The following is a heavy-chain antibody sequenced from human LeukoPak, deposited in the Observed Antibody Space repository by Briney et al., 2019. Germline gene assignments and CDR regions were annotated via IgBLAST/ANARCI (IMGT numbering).Heavy chain of an antibody. CDR1: GGSISSYY. CDR3: ARRSGSSYDAFDI. D-gene: IGHD1-26*01. CDR2: IYCSGST. V-gene: IGHV4-59*01. Sequence: SSETLSLTCTVSGGSISSYYWSWIRQPPGKGLEWIGYIYCSGSTNYNPSLKSRVTISVDTSKNQFSLKLSSVTAADTAVYYCARRSGSSYDAFDIWGQGTMVTVSS. J-gene: IGHJ3*02.